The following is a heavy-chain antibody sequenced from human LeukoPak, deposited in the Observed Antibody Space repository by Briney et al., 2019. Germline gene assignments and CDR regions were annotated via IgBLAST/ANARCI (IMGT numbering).Heavy chain of an antibody. Sequence: TSSKTLSLTCTVSGGSIRSSYYYWGWIRQPPGKGLEWIGSIYDSGSTYYNPSLKSRVTISVDTSKNQFSLKLSSVTAADTAVYYCARGDTIFGVVIGSGEAQYFDYWGQGTLVTVSS. CDR2: IYDSGST. CDR3: ARGDTIFGVVIGSGEAQYFDY. D-gene: IGHD3-3*01. CDR1: GGSIRSSYYY. V-gene: IGHV4-39*07. J-gene: IGHJ4*02.